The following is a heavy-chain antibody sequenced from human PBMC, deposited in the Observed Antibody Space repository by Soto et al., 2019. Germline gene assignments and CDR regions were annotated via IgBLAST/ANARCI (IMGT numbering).Heavy chain of an antibody. D-gene: IGHD2-15*01. CDR2: INNDGSGT. V-gene: IGHV3-74*01. CDR3: AREPVAVDSGPDV. J-gene: IGHJ6*02. Sequence: VRLVESGVGLVQPGWSLRLSCAASGFTFSSYWMHWVRQAPGNGLVWVSRINNDGSGTHYADSVKGRFTISRDNVETTLAIRMNSPRAEDTAVYYCAREPVAVDSGPDVWGPGTTVTV. CDR1: GFTFSSYW.